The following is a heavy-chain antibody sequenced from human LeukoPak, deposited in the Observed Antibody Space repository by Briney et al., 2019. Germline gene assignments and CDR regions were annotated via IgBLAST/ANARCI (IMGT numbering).Heavy chain of an antibody. J-gene: IGHJ4*02. CDR2: ISYDGSNK. Sequence: PGGSLRLSYAASGFTFSSYGMHWVRQAPGKGLEWVAVISYDGSNKYYADSVKGRFTISRDNSKNTLYLQMNSLRAEDTAVYYCAKLPGLIAARPDLDYWGQGTLVTVSS. D-gene: IGHD6-6*01. CDR1: GFTFSSYG. V-gene: IGHV3-30*18. CDR3: AKLPGLIAARPDLDY.